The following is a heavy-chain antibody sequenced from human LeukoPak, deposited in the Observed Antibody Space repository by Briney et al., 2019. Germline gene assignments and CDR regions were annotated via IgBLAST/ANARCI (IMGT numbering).Heavy chain of an antibody. J-gene: IGHJ5*02. CDR1: EYTFTGYY. CDR3: ARDHSVGDVAWWFDP. Sequence: GASVEVSCKASEYTFTGYYMHWVRQAPGQGLEWVGVINPTGTSTLYAQNFQGRVTLTRDMSTTTDYMELRSLTSEDTAVYYCARDHSVGDVAWWFDPWGQGTLVSVSS. V-gene: IGHV1-46*01. D-gene: IGHD1-26*01. CDR2: INPTGTST.